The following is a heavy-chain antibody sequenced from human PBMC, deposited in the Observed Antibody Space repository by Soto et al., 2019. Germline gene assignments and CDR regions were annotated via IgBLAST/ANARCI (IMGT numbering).Heavy chain of an antibody. CDR3: AAAGTTDYYYYYCMDV. CDR1: GFTFTSSA. CDR2: IVVGSGNT. J-gene: IGHJ6*02. D-gene: IGHD1-7*01. Sequence: QMQLVQSGPEVKKPGTSVKVSCKASGFTFTSSAVQWVRQARGQRLEWIGWIVVGSGNTNYAQKFQERVTITRDMSTSTAYMELSSLRSEDTAVYYCAAAGTTDYYYYYCMDVWGQGTTVTVSS. V-gene: IGHV1-58*01.